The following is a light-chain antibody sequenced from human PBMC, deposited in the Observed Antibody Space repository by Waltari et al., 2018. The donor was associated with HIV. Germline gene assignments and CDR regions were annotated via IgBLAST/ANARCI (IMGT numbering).Light chain of an antibody. CDR2: EIS. J-gene: IGLJ2*01. CDR1: SSDVGGYKF. Sequence: QSALTQPPSASGSPGQSVTISCTGTSSDVGGYKFVSWYQRHPGKAPRLLIYEISQRPSGVPDRFSGSKSGNTASLTVSGLQAEDEADYYCSSYAGTINFVIFGGGTKLTVL. CDR3: SSYAGTINFVI. V-gene: IGLV2-8*01.